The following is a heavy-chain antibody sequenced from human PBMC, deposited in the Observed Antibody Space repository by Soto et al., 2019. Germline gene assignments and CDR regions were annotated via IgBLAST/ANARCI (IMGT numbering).Heavy chain of an antibody. J-gene: IGHJ6*02. CDR3: AREGSYGEVASYYYYGMDV. CDR2: IYYSGST. Sequence: QVQLQESGPGLVKPSQTLSLTCTVSGGSISSGGYYWSWIRQHPGKGLEWIGYIYYSGSTYYNPSXXSRVTISADTXXNXFXXKLSSVTAADTAVYYCAREGSYGEVASYYYYGMDVWGQGTTVTVSS. CDR1: GGSISSGGYY. D-gene: IGHD4-17*01. V-gene: IGHV4-31*03.